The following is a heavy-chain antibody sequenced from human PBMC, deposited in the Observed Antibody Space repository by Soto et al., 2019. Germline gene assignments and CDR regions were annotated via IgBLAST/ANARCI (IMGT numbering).Heavy chain of an antibody. CDR1: ENTFTYHY. D-gene: IGHD2-2*01. CDR2: ITPINGNT. CDR3: ASDGHCDGTSCYNWFDP. V-gene: IGHV1-45*02. J-gene: IGHJ5*02. Sequence: GASVKVSCKASENTFTYHYLHWLRQAPGQPLEWMAWITPINGNTNYAQKFQDRVSVTRDRSTTTVHMELSRLRSEDTAMYFCASDGHCDGTSCYNWFDPWGQGTLVTVSS.